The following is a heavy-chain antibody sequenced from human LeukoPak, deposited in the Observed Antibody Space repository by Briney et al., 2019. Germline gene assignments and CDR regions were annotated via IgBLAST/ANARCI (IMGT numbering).Heavy chain of an antibody. D-gene: IGHD3-10*01. CDR1: GYRFTSYW. V-gene: IGHV5-10-1*01. Sequence: GASLKISCKGSGYRFTSYWISWVRPMPGKGLEWMGRIDPSDSYTNYSPSFQGHVTISADKSIGTAFLQWSSLKASDTAMYYCARRGSYSDYWGQGTLVTVSS. CDR3: ARRGSYSDY. CDR2: IDPSDSYT. J-gene: IGHJ4*02.